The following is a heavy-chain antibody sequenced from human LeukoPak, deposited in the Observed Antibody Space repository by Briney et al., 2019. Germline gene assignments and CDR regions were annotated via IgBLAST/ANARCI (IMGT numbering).Heavy chain of an antibody. D-gene: IGHD3-9*01. CDR3: ARETEWFNWFDP. J-gene: IGHJ5*02. Sequence: SETLSLTCTVSGDSISSDYWNWIRQPAGKRLEWIGRIYSTGSTNYNPSLKGRVTMSVDPSKNQFSLKLKSVTAADTAVYYCARETEWFNWFDPWGQGTLVTVSS. V-gene: IGHV4-4*07. CDR2: IYSTGST. CDR1: GDSISSDY.